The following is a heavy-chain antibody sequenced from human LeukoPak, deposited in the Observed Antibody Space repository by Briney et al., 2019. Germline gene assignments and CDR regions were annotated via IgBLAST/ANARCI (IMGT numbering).Heavy chain of an antibody. Sequence: ASVKVSCKASGYTFTSYGISWVRQAPGQGLEWMGWISAYNGNTNYAQKLQGRVTMTTDTSTSTAYMELRSLRSDDTAVYYCARGGFVFGTHTPSSWFDPWGQGTLVTVSS. CDR1: GYTFTSYG. D-gene: IGHD3-16*01. CDR3: ARGGFVFGTHTPSSWFDP. CDR2: ISAYNGNT. J-gene: IGHJ5*02. V-gene: IGHV1-18*01.